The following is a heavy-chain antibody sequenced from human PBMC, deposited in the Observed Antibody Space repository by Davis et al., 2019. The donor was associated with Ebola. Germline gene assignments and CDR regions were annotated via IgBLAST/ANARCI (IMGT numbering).Heavy chain of an antibody. CDR2: SSSTI. D-gene: IGHD3-22*01. Sequence: SSSTIYYADFVKGRFTISRDNAKNSLYLQMNSPRDEDTAVYYCAIIGPYYYDSSGDYFDYWGQGTLVTVSS. V-gene: IGHV3-48*02. J-gene: IGHJ4*02. CDR3: AIIGPYYYDSSGDYFDY.